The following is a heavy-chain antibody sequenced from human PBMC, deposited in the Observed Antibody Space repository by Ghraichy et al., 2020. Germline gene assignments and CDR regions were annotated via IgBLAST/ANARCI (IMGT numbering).Heavy chain of an antibody. J-gene: IGHJ4*02. V-gene: IGHV3-7*01. Sequence: GSLNISCAASGFTFSSYWMSWVRQAPGKGLEWVANIKQDGSEKYYVDSVKGRFTISRDNAKNSLYLQMNSLRAEDTAVYYCARDGGEGIVVVDWGQGTLVTVSS. CDR1: GFTFSSYW. D-gene: IGHD3-22*01. CDR3: ARDGGEGIVVVD. CDR2: IKQDGSEK.